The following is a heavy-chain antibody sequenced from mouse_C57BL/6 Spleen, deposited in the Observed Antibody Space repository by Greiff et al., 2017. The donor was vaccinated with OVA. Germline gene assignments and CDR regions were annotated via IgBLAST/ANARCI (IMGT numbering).Heavy chain of an antibody. V-gene: IGHV2-6*01. CDR2: IWGVGST. CDR1: GFSLTSYG. D-gene: IGHD2-2*01. Sequence: QVQLQQSGPGLVAPSQSLSITCTVSGFSLTSYGVGWVRQSPGKGLEWLGVIWGVGSTNYNSALKSRLSISKDNSKSQVFLKMNSLQTDDTAMYYCARSTMVTTAYYYAMDYWGQGTSVTVSS. J-gene: IGHJ4*01. CDR3: ARSTMVTTAYYYAMDY.